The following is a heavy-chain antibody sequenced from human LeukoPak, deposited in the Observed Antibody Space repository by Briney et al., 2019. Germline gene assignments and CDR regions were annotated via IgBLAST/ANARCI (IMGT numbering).Heavy chain of an antibody. CDR1: GFTFSSYW. CDR3: ARGYSPSSVIVDY. Sequence: GGSLRLSCAASGFTFSSYWMHWVRQAPGKGLVWVSRINNDGSSTSYADSEKGRFAISRDNAKNTLYLQMNSLRAEDTAVYYCARGYSPSSVIVDYWGQGALLTVSS. CDR2: INNDGSST. V-gene: IGHV3-74*01. D-gene: IGHD1-26*01. J-gene: IGHJ4*02.